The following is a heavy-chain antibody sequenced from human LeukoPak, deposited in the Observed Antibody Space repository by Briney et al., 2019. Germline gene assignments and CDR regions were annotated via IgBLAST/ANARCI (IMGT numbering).Heavy chain of an antibody. J-gene: IGHJ4*02. CDR3: AKRYDYVWGSFDY. CDR2: ISGSGGST. CDR1: GFTFSSYG. Sequence: GGSLRLSCAASGFTFSSYGMSWVRQAPGKGLEWVSVISGSGGSTYYADSVKGRFTISRDNSKNTLYLQMNSLRAEDTAVYYCAKRYDYVWGSFDYWGQGTLVTVSS. V-gene: IGHV3-23*01. D-gene: IGHD3-16*01.